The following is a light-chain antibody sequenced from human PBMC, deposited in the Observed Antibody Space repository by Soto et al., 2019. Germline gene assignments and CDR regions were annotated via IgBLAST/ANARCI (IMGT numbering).Light chain of an antibody. CDR3: QQRSNLT. V-gene: IGKV3-11*01. J-gene: IGKJ3*01. CDR2: DAS. CDR1: QSVSSY. Sequence: DIVLTQSPSTLSLSPWERATLSCRASQSVSSYLAWYQQKPGQAPRLLIYDASNRATGIPARFSGSGSGTDFTLTISSLEPEDFAVYYCQQRSNLTFGPGTKVDI.